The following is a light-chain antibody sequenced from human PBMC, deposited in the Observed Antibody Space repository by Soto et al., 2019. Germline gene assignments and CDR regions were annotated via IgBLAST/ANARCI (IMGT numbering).Light chain of an antibody. CDR1: QDISKY. J-gene: IGKJ4*01. CDR2: DAS. V-gene: IGKV1-33*01. CDR3: PQYDNLLALT. Sequence: DIQMTQSPSSLSASVGDRVTIACQASQDISKYLNWYQFRPGQAPKLLIYDASNLETGVPSRFRGSGSGTHFSLTITSLQPEDVATYYCPQYDNLLALTFGGGTQVQIK.